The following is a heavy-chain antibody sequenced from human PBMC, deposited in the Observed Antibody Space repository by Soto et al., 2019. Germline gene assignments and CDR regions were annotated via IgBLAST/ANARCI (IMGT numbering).Heavy chain of an antibody. V-gene: IGHV3-23*01. Sequence: EVQLLESGGGLVQPGGSLRLSCVGSGLTFSSYAMGWVRQAPGKGLEWVSGIDGTGTRTYYAESVKGRFTISRDNSKNTLYLQMNSLRVEDTAVYYCAKRLFAIVVVGGYDIWGQGTMVTVSS. D-gene: IGHD5-12*01. CDR1: GLTFSSYA. CDR2: IDGTGTRT. CDR3: AKRLFAIVVVGGYDI. J-gene: IGHJ3*02.